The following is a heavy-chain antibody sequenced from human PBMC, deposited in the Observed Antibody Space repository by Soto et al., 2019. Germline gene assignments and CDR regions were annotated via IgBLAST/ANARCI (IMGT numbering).Heavy chain of an antibody. CDR3: ARMAASGSLNWFDP. J-gene: IGHJ5*02. D-gene: IGHD3-10*01. CDR1: GYTFTNYE. CDR2: MNPGSGNT. V-gene: IGHV1-8*01. Sequence: QVQLVQSGAEVQKPGASVKVSCKASGYTFTNYEINWVRQATGQGLEWMGWMNPGSGNTGYAHKFQGRVTMTRNISISTAYMELSRLGSDDTAIYYCARMAASGSLNWFDPWGQGTLVTVSS.